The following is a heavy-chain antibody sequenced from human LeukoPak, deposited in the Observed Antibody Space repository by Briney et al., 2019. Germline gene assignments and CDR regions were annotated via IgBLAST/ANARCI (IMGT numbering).Heavy chain of an antibody. CDR2: IKSKTDGGTT. Sequence: GGSLRLSCAASGFTFSNAWMSWVRQAPGKGLEWVGRIKSKTDGGTTDYAAPVKGRFTISRDDSKNTLYLQMNSLKTEDTAVYYCTASNVLRYFDWLAGEFNDYWGQGTLVTVSS. V-gene: IGHV3-15*01. D-gene: IGHD3-9*01. CDR3: TASNVLRYFDWLAGEFNDY. CDR1: GFTFSNAW. J-gene: IGHJ4*02.